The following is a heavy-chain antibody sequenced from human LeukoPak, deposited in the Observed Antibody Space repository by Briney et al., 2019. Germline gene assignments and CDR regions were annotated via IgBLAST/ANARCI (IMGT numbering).Heavy chain of an antibody. J-gene: IGHJ4*02. CDR2: INHSGST. CDR1: GGSFSGYY. CDR3: ARGYYDILTGYYNDY. D-gene: IGHD3-9*01. V-gene: IGHV4-34*01. Sequence: SETLSLTCAVYGGSFSGYYWSWIRQPPGKGLEWIGEINHSGSTNYNPSLKSRVTISVDASKNQFSLKLSSVTAAVTAVYYCARGYYDILTGYYNDYWGQGTLLTVSS.